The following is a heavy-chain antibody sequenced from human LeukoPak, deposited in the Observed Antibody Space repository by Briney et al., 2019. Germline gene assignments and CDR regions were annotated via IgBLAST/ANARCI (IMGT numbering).Heavy chain of an antibody. V-gene: IGHV1-69*04. CDR2: IIPIFGIA. CDR3: ARATTTSYGMDV. J-gene: IGHJ6*02. CDR1: GGTFSSHA. D-gene: IGHD1-14*01. Sequence: GASVKVSCKASGGTFSSHAISWVRQAPGQGLEWMGRIIPIFGIANYAQKFQGRVTITADKSTSTAYMELSSLRSEDKAVYYCARATTTSYGMDVWGQGTTVTVSS.